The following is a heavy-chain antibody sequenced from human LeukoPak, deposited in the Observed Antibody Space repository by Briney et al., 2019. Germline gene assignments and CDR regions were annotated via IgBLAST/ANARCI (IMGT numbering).Heavy chain of an antibody. Sequence: GGSLRLSCAVSGFTFSSYSMNWVRQAPGKGLEWVSSISSSSSYIYYADSVKGRFTISRDNAKNSLYLQMNSLRAEDTAVYYCARESSTSYAFDYWGQGTLVTVSS. V-gene: IGHV3-21*01. J-gene: IGHJ4*02. D-gene: IGHD2-2*01. CDR2: ISSSSSYI. CDR3: ARESSTSYAFDY. CDR1: GFTFSSYS.